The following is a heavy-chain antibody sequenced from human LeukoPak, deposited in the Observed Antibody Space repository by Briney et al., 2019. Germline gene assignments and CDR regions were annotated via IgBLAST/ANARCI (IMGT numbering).Heavy chain of an antibody. CDR2: ISGSGGST. CDR3: ARRAWGTLDY. CDR1: GFTFDDYA. J-gene: IGHJ4*02. D-gene: IGHD1-1*01. V-gene: IGHV3-23*01. Sequence: PGGSLRLSCAASGFTFDDYAMHWVRQAPGKGLEWVSAISGSGGSTYYADSVKGRFTISRDNSKNTLYLQMNSLRAEDTAVYYCARRAWGTLDYWGQGTLVTVSS.